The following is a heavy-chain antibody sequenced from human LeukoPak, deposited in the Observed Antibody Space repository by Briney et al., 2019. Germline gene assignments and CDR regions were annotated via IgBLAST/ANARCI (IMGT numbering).Heavy chain of an antibody. V-gene: IGHV1-24*01. J-gene: IGHJ4*02. CDR3: AKGKWYSGTYHFDY. CDR1: GYTLTELS. D-gene: IGHD1-26*01. CDR2: FDPEDGET. Sequence: GASVKVSCKVSGYTLTELSMHWVRQAPGKGLEWMGGFDPEDGETIYAQKFQGRVTMTEDTSTDTAYMELSSLRSEDTAVYYCAKGKWYSGTYHFDYWGQGTLVTVSS.